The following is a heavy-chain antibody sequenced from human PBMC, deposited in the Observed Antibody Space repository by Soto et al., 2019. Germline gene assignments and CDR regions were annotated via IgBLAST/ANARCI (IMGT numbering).Heavy chain of an antibody. Sequence: QVQLQESGPGLVKPSETLSLTCSVSGGSVSSGSFYWGWVRQPPGKGLEWIGYIYYIGRTNYNPSLATRVNISVDTSKNQFSLRLSSMSAADTAVYYCANLMGAGGWFDPWGQGTLVIVSS. J-gene: IGHJ5*02. CDR1: GGSVSSGSFY. CDR3: ANLMGAGGWFDP. CDR2: IYYIGRT. V-gene: IGHV4-61*01. D-gene: IGHD3-16*01.